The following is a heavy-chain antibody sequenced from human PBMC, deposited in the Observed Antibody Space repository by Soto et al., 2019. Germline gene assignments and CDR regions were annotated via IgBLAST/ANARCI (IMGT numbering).Heavy chain of an antibody. D-gene: IGHD1-20*01. J-gene: IGHJ4*02. Sequence: WWSLRLSCSASVFTFNIYAMTWVRQAPGKGLEWVSTTGATGRTTYYSDSVKGRFTVSRDNSKNTLDLQMSNLRAEDTAVYYCATVHNTSRSFDYWGQGTLVTVSS. CDR3: ATVHNTSRSFDY. CDR2: TGATGRTT. CDR1: VFTFNIYA. V-gene: IGHV3-23*01.